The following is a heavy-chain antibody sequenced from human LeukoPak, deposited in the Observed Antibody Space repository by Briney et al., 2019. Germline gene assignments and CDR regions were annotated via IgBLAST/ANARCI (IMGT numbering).Heavy chain of an antibody. CDR1: GVSLSIYY. CDR2: MYYSGNS. J-gene: IGHJ4*02. Sequence: SETLSLTCTVSGVSLSIYYWSWIRQPPGKGLEWIGYMYYSGNSNYNASLKSRVTISADTSKNQVSLKLTSVTAADTAVYYCARVPPGHASGSDFPDYWGRGTLVIVSS. V-gene: IGHV4-59*01. D-gene: IGHD3-10*01. CDR3: ARVPPGHASGSDFPDY.